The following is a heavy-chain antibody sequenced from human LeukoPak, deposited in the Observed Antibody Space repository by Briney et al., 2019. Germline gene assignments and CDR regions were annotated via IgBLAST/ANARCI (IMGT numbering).Heavy chain of an antibody. CDR1: GYTFTSYA. CDR2: INTNTGNP. V-gene: IGHV7-4-1*02. D-gene: IGHD4-23*01. Sequence: ASVKVSCKASGYTFTSYAMNWVRQAPGQGLEWMAWINTNTGNPTYAQGFTGRFVFSLDTSVSTAYPQISSLKAEDTAVYYCVRDSYHDQGGNSYLHYWGQGTLVTVSS. J-gene: IGHJ4*02. CDR3: VRDSYHDQGGNSYLHY.